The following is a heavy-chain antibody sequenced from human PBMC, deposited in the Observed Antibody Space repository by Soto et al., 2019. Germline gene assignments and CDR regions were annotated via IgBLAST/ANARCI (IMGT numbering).Heavy chain of an antibody. Sequence: QVQLVESGGAVVQPGTSLRLSCAASGVAFSTYCVHWVRQAPGKGLEWVAILSYDGHNEYYTDSVKGRFTISRDTSRNTLYLQMDRLRADDTAMYYCAKDRGFGEYLFDSWGQGTLVTVSS. V-gene: IGHV3-30*18. CDR1: GVAFSTYC. D-gene: IGHD3-10*01. CDR2: LSYDGHNE. CDR3: AKDRGFGEYLFDS. J-gene: IGHJ4*02.